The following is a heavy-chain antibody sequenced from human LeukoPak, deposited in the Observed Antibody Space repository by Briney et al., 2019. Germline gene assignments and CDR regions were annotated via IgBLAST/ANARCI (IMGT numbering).Heavy chain of an antibody. J-gene: IGHJ4*02. D-gene: IGHD1-1*01. CDR1: GFTFSSYE. Sequence: GGSLRLSCAACGFTFSSYEMNWVRQAPGKGLEWVSYISSSGSTIYYADSVKGRFTISRDNAKNSLYLQMNSLRAEDTAVYYCTQLQDYFDYWGQGTLVTVSS. CDR3: TQLQDYFDY. V-gene: IGHV3-48*03. CDR2: ISSSGSTI.